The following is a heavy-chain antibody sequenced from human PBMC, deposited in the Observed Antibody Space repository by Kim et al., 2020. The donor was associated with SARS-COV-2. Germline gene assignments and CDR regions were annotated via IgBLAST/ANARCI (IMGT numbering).Heavy chain of an antibody. Sequence: YTDSSKGRFTISRDHSKHTMDLRMSSLGAEDTAIYYCANSRGDDPDYFDYWGQGTLVTVSS. J-gene: IGHJ4*02. V-gene: IGHV3-23*01. D-gene: IGHD3-22*01. CDR3: ANSRGDDPDYFDY.